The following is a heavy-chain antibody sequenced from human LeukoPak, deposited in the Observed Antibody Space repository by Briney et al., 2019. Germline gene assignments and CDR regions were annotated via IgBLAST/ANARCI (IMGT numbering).Heavy chain of an antibody. V-gene: IGHV1-46*01. D-gene: IGHD2-15*01. Sequence: ASVKVSCKASGYTFTSYYMHWVRQAPGQGLEWMGIINPSGGSTSYAQKFQGRVTMTRDTSTSTVYMELSSLRSEDTAVYYSARDPYRTRSCSGGSCYSGWFDPWGQGTLVTVSS. J-gene: IGHJ5*02. CDR1: GYTFTSYY. CDR2: INPSGGST. CDR3: ARDPYRTRSCSGGSCYSGWFDP.